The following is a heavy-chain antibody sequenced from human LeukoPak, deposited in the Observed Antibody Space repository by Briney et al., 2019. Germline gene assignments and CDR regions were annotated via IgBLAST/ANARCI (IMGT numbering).Heavy chain of an antibody. D-gene: IGHD3-10*01. V-gene: IGHV3-7*01. CDR2: INQDGSET. J-gene: IGHJ4*02. CDR3: VRSLQKFGTRDY. CDR1: EFIFGAYW. Sequence: GGSLRLSCAGSEFIFGAYWMTWVRQAPGKGLEWVAHINQDGSETYYMDSVKGRFTISRDNAKKSVFLQMNSVTAEDTALYYCVRSLQKFGTRDYWGQGTLVTVSS.